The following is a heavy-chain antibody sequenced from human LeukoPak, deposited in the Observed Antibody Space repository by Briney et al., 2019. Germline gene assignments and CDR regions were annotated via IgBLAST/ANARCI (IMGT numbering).Heavy chain of an antibody. D-gene: IGHD3-22*01. Sequence: PGGSLRLSCAASGFTVSSNYMSWVRQAPGKGLEWVPVIYSGGSTYYADSVKGRFTISRDNSKNTLYLQMNSLRAEDTAVYYCATMGHYDSGGYYYFDHWGQGTLVTVSS. V-gene: IGHV3-66*02. CDR1: GFTVSSNY. CDR3: ATMGHYDSGGYYYFDH. J-gene: IGHJ4*02. CDR2: IYSGGST.